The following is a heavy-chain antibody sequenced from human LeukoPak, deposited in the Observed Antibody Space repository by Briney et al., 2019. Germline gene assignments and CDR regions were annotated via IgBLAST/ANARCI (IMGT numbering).Heavy chain of an antibody. CDR1: GESISNSYYY. CDR3: ARDYYGLGSYYFDY. CDR2: IHYSGSA. V-gene: IGHV4-39*01. J-gene: IGHJ4*02. Sequence: SETLSLTCSVSGESISNSYYYWGWLRPPPGKGLEWIGTIHYSGSAFYNPSLKSRFTISVDTSKNQFSLKLSSVTAGDTAVYYCARDYYGLGSYYFDYWGQGTLVTVSS. D-gene: IGHD3-10*01.